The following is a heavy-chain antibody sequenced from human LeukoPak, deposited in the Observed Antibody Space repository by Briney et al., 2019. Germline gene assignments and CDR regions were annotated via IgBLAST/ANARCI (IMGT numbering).Heavy chain of an antibody. CDR3: ARLSYYYDSSGYPAFDY. CDR2: IYPGDSDT. J-gene: IGHJ4*02. CDR1: GYSFTSDW. Sequence: GESLKISCKGSGYSFTSDWIGWVRQMPGKGLEWMGIIYPGDSDTRYSPSFQGQVTISADKSISTAYLQWSSLKASDTAMYYCARLSYYYDSSGYPAFDYWGQGTLVTVSS. V-gene: IGHV5-51*01. D-gene: IGHD3-22*01.